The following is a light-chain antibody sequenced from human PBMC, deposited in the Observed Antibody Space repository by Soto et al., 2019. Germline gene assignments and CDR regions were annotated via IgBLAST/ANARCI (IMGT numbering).Light chain of an antibody. J-gene: IGKJ2*01. V-gene: IGKV1-39*01. Sequence: DIQMTQSPSSLSASVGDRVTITCRASQSISSYLNWYQQIPGKAPKLLIYAASSLQGGVPSRFSGSNSGTYFTLTISSLQLEDFATYFCQQSNSIPYTFGQGTKLEIK. CDR1: QSISSY. CDR3: QQSNSIPYT. CDR2: AAS.